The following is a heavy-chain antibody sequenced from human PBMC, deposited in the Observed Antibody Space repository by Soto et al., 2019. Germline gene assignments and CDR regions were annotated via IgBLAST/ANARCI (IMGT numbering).Heavy chain of an antibody. CDR1: GFIFPNFG. Sequence: LRLSCEASGFIFPNFGLHWVRQAPGKGLQWLGVVSSDGSRKYYADSVRGRLNISRDNPKNTLYLQLDRLSADDTAVYYCAKSWNLDFSATWYAPDYWGQGTLVTVSS. J-gene: IGHJ4*02. V-gene: IGHV3-30*18. CDR3: AKSWNLDFSATWYAPDY. D-gene: IGHD6-13*01. CDR2: VSSDGSRK.